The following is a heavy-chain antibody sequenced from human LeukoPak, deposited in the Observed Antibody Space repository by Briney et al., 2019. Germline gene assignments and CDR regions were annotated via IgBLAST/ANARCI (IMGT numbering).Heavy chain of an antibody. Sequence: SETLSLTCIVSGYSISSGYYWGWIRQPPGKGLEWIGNIHHSGSTDYNPSLKSRVTISVDTSKNQLSLKLSSVTAADTAVYYCARVAAGIGFFQHWGQGTLVTVSS. J-gene: IGHJ1*01. CDR2: IHHSGST. V-gene: IGHV4-38-2*02. CDR3: ARVAAGIGFFQH. D-gene: IGHD6-13*01. CDR1: GYSISSGYY.